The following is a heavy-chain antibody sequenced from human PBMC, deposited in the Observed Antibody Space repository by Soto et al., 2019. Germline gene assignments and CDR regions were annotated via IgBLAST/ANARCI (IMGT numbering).Heavy chain of an antibody. J-gene: IGHJ6*03. D-gene: IGHD3-16*01. CDR2: IYYSGSA. V-gene: IGHV4-59*01. CDR3: AAAVPAEYVFPCYYMDV. Sequence: QVQLQESGPGLVKPSETLSLTCTVSGASISSYHWSWIRQTPGKGLEWIGYIYYSGSANYNPSLRRRVPFSVDTSKNQVSLKLSSVTAADTGVYYCAAAVPAEYVFPCYYMDVWGKGTTVTVSS. CDR1: GASISSYH.